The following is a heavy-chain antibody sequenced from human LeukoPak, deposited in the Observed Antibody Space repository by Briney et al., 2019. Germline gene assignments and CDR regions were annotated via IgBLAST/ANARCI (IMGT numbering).Heavy chain of an antibody. CDR1: GYTFTSYY. CDR3: ALVESDDDSRYYRQKVYLDY. Sequence: GASVKVSCKASGYTFTSYYMHWVRQAPGQGLEWMGWIDPNGGGTRYAQKFQGRVTMTRDTSISTAYMELSRLRSDDTAVYYCALVESDDDSRYYRQKVYLDYWGQGTLVTVSS. D-gene: IGHD3-22*01. J-gene: IGHJ4*02. CDR2: IDPNGGGT. V-gene: IGHV1-2*02.